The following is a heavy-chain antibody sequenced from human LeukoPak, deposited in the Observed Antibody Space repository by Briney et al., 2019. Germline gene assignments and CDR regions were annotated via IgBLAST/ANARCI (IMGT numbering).Heavy chain of an antibody. J-gene: IGHJ4*02. CDR3: AKDMSGYSGYDDY. D-gene: IGHD5-12*01. CDR2: ISGSGGST. CDR1: GFTFSSYA. V-gene: IGHV3-23*01. Sequence: GGSLRLSCAASGFTFSSYAMSWVRQAPGKGLEWVSAISGSGGSTYYADSVKGRFTISRDNSKNTLYSQMNSLRAEDTAVYYCAKDMSGYSGYDDYWGQGTLVTVSS.